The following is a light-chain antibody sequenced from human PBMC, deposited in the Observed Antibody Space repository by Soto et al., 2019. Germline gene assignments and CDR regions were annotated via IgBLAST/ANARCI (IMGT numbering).Light chain of an antibody. V-gene: IGLV2-14*01. CDR2: EVT. CDR1: SSDVGGYNY. Sequence: QSALTQPASVSGSPGQSIAISCTGTSSDVGGYNYVSWYQQHPGKAPKVMIYEVTNRPSGVSDRCSGSKSGNTASLTISGLQAEDEADYYCCSYTNSNTLVFGTGTKLTVL. CDR3: CSYTNSNTLV. J-gene: IGLJ1*01.